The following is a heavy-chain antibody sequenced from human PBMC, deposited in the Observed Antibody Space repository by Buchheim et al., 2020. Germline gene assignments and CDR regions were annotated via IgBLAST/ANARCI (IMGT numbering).Heavy chain of an antibody. D-gene: IGHD2-15*01. CDR3: ARLAVVVDVPDY. J-gene: IGHJ4*02. CDR1: GGSISSSSYY. Sequence: QLQLQESGPGLVKPSETLSLTCTVSGGSISSSSYYWGWIRQPPGKGLEWIGSIYYRGSTYYNPSLKSRVPLSADTSKKHYSLKLSSVTAADTAVYYCARLAVVVDVPDYWGQGTL. V-gene: IGHV4-39*02. CDR2: IYYRGST.